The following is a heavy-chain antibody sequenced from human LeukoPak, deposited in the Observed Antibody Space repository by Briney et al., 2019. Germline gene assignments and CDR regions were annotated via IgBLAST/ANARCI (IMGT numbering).Heavy chain of an antibody. CDR1: GYTFTSYG. CDR2: ISAYNGNT. V-gene: IGHV1-18*01. D-gene: IGHD2-2*01. CDR3: ARDRNIVVVRAAIVLPSSTGGWFDP. Sequence: ASVKVSCKASGYTFTSYGISWVRQAPGQGLEWMGWISAYNGNTNYAQKLQGRVTMTTDTSTSTAYMELRSLRSDDTAVYYCARDRNIVVVRAAIVLPSSTGGWFDPWGQGTLVTVSS. J-gene: IGHJ5*02.